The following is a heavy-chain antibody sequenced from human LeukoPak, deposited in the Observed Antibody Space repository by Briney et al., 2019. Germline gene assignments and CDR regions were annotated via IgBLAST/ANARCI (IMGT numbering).Heavy chain of an antibody. CDR3: ARAALEWLSLDY. D-gene: IGHD3-3*01. CDR2: ISSSSSYI. J-gene: IGHJ4*02. V-gene: IGHV3-21*01. CDR1: GFTFSSYS. Sequence: GGSLRLSCAASGFTFSSYSMKWVRQAPGKGLEWVSSISSSSSYIYYADSVKGRFTISRDNAKNSLYLQMNSLRAEDTAVYYCARAALEWLSLDYWGQGTLVTVSS.